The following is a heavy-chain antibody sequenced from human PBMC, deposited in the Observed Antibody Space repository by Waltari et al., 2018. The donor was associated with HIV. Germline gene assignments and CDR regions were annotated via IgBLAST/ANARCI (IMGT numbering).Heavy chain of an antibody. CDR3: ARDVAGRGGY. D-gene: IGHD3-3*01. CDR1: GFTFSSYW. V-gene: IGHV3-74*01. J-gene: IGHJ4*02. Sequence: ELQLVESGGDLVQPGGSLRLYCAASGFTFSSYWMHWVRQAPGKGLVWVSRIDTDGSTTTYADSVKGRFTISRDNAKNILYLQMNSLRVEDTAVYYCARDVAGRGGYWGQGTLVSVSS. CDR2: IDTDGSTT.